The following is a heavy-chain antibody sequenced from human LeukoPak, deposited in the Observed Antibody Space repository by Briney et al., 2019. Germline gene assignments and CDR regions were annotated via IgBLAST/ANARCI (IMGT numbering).Heavy chain of an antibody. CDR2: IYSTGST. CDR3: ARQIASAGTAGFDF. D-gene: IGHD6-13*01. Sequence: SQTLSLTCTVSGGSISSYYWSWIRQPAGKGLERIGRIYSTGSTNYNPSLKSRVTMSVDTSKNQFSLRLRSVTAADTAVYYCARQIASAGTAGFDFWGQGALVTVSS. J-gene: IGHJ4*02. V-gene: IGHV4-4*07. CDR1: GGSISSYY.